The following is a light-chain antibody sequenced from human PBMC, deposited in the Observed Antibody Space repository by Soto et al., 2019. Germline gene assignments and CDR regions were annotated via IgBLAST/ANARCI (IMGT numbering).Light chain of an antibody. Sequence: EIVRTHSPATLSVSPGEIATLSCRASQSVSSNLAWYQQKPGQAPRLLIYGTSSRATGIPDRFSGSGSGTDFSLNISRLEPEDFAVYYCQQYGSSPGTFGQGTKVDIK. V-gene: IGKV3-20*01. J-gene: IGKJ1*01. CDR3: QQYGSSPGT. CDR2: GTS. CDR1: QSVSSN.